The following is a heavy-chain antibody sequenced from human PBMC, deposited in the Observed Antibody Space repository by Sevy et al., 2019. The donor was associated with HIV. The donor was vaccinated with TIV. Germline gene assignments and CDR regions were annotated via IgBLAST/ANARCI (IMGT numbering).Heavy chain of an antibody. CDR3: ARGLAYYFDS. Sequence: SETLSLTCTLPGDSISSYYSTWVRQPPGKGLEWIGYLYYSGITNYNPSLKSRVTISIDTSKNQFSLKLSSVTAADTAVYYCARGLAYYFDSWGQGTLVTVSS. D-gene: IGHD4-17*01. J-gene: IGHJ4*02. CDR2: LYYSGIT. CDR1: GDSISSYY. V-gene: IGHV4-59*08.